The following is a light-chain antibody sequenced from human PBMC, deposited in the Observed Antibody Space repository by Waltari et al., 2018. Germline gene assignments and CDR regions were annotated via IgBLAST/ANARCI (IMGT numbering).Light chain of an antibody. V-gene: IGLV2-8*01. CDR3: SSYAGSNNDV. CDR1: RSDVGSYTY. CDR2: GVG. Sequence: QSALTQPPSASGSPGQSVTISCTGTRSDVGSYTYVSWDQHNPGKARKLMIWGVGKRRTGVRDRLSGSKSGSTASLTVSGIQADDEAEYYCSSYAGSNNDVFGTGTKVTVL. J-gene: IGLJ1*01.